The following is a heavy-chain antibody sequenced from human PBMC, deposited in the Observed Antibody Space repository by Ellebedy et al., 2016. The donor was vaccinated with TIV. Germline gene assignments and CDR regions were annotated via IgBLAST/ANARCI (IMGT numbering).Heavy chain of an antibody. J-gene: IGHJ6*03. D-gene: IGHD5-18*01. CDR1: GGSFSGYY. Sequence: SETLSLXCAVYGGSFSGYYWSWIRQPPGKGLEWIGEINHSGSTNYNPSLKSRVTISVDTSKNQFSLKLSSVTAADTAVYYCAASGYSYGPSYYYMDVWGKGTTVTVSS. V-gene: IGHV4-34*01. CDR2: INHSGST. CDR3: AASGYSYGPSYYYMDV.